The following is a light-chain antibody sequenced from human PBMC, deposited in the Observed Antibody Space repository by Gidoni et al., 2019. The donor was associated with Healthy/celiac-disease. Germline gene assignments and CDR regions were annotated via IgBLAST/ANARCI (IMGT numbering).Light chain of an antibody. CDR3: QQYANLPLT. Sequence: EIKMTPSTSALSASVGDRVTITCQASQDISNYLNWYQQKPGKAPKLLIYDASNLETGVPSRVSVSVSVTAFTFSINWLLPVVISTYYCQQYANLPLTFGGXTKVEIK. CDR1: QDISNY. V-gene: IGKV1-33*01. J-gene: IGKJ4*01. CDR2: DAS.